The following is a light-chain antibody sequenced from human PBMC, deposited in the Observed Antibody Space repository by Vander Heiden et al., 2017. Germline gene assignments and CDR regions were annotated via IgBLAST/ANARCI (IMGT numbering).Light chain of an antibody. V-gene: IGLV1-40*01. J-gene: IGLJ2*01. CDR1: RSDIGAGYD. CDR2: GNT. Sequence: QSLLSQPPSVSGAPGQSVTISCTRSRSDIGAGYDVIWYQHRPGAAPRVLIYGNTNRPSGVPDRFSGSQAGTSASLAITGLQAEDEADYYCQSFDSFLTRPLFGGGTKLTVL. CDR3: QSFDSFLTRPL.